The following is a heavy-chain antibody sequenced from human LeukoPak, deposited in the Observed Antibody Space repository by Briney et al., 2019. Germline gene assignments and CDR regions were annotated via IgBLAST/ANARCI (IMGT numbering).Heavy chain of an antibody. CDR2: ISGSGGST. CDR3: AKGLFEYSYGLEDAFDI. Sequence: TGGSLRLSCAASGFTFSSYAMSWVRQAPGKGLEWVSAISGSGGSTYYADSVKGRFTISGDNSKNTLYLQMNSLRAEDTAVYYCAKGLFEYSYGLEDAFDIWGQGTMVTVSS. CDR1: GFTFSSYA. V-gene: IGHV3-23*01. J-gene: IGHJ3*02. D-gene: IGHD5-18*01.